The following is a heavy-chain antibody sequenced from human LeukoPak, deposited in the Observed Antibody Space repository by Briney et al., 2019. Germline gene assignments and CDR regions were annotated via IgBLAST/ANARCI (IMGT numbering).Heavy chain of an antibody. D-gene: IGHD2-2*01. J-gene: IGHJ6*02. Sequence: ASVKVSCTASGGTFSSYAISWVRQAPGQGLEWMGGIIPIFGTANYAQKFQGRVTITADESTSTAYMELSSLRSEDTAVYYCALIVVVPAAPRDYYYYYGMDVWGQGTTVTVSS. V-gene: IGHV1-69*13. CDR2: IIPIFGTA. CDR3: ALIVVVPAAPRDYYYYYGMDV. CDR1: GGTFSSYA.